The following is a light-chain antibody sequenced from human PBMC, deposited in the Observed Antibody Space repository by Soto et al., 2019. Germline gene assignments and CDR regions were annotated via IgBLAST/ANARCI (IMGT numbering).Light chain of an antibody. CDR3: QHYVTSLTT. V-gene: IGKV3-20*01. J-gene: IGKJ1*01. Sequence: EIVLTQSPGTLSLSPGERATLSCGASQSVTSNYLAWYQQKPGQAPRLLIFGASIRVKGIPDRFIGSGSGTDFTLTIGRLEPEDFAVYYCQHYVTSLTTFGPGNKVDIK. CDR1: QSVTSNY. CDR2: GAS.